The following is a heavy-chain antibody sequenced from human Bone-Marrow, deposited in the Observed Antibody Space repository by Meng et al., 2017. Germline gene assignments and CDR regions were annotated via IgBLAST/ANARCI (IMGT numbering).Heavy chain of an antibody. Sequence: ASVKDTCKASGYSFTNYAIHWVRQAPAQRLEWLGWINAANGKIKYSQKFQGRLTITRDTSANTAYMELRSLTSDDPAVYYCARSTYDSSGLYPQYYFYYGLDFWGQGTTVTVSS. CDR3: ARSTYDSSGLYPQYYFYYGLDF. D-gene: IGHD3-22*01. CDR1: GYSFTNYA. J-gene: IGHJ6*02. V-gene: IGHV1-3*01. CDR2: INAANGKI.